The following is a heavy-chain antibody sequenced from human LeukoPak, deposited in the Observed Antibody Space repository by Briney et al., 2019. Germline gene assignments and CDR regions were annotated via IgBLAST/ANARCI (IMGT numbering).Heavy chain of an antibody. CDR2: IYYSGST. V-gene: IGHV4-39*07. J-gene: IGHJ4*02. D-gene: IGHD3-10*01. Sequence: SETLSLTCTVSGGSISSSSYYWGWIRQPPGRGREWIVSIYYSGSTYYNPSLTSRVTISVDTSKNQFSQKLSSVTAADTAVYYCARGGIWFGESRSGFDYWGQGTLVTVSS. CDR1: GGSISSSSYY. CDR3: ARGGIWFGESRSGFDY.